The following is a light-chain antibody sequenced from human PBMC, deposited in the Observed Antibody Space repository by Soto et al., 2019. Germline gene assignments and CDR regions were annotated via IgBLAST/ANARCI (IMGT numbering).Light chain of an antibody. CDR3: QQYNDWPPIT. CDR1: QSVRNN. V-gene: IGKV3-15*01. Sequence: EIMMTQSPATLSVSPGESATLSCRASQSVRNNLAWYQHKPGQAPRLLIYYASTTATGIPARFSGSGSGTEFTLTISSLQSEDFALYYCQQYNDWPPITFGQGTRLEIK. CDR2: YAS. J-gene: IGKJ5*01.